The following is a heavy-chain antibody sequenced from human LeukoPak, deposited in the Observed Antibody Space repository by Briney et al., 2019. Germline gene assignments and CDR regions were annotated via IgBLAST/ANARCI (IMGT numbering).Heavy chain of an antibody. CDR2: ISGNGGST. CDR1: GFTFSSYA. Sequence: GGSLRLSCAASGFTFSSYAMSWVRQAPGKGLEWVSAISGNGGSTYYADSVKGRFTISRDNSKNTLYLQMNSLRAEDTAVYYCAKLRKVPYDSSGLYYFDYWGQGTLVTVSS. V-gene: IGHV3-23*01. J-gene: IGHJ4*02. D-gene: IGHD3-22*01. CDR3: AKLRKVPYDSSGLYYFDY.